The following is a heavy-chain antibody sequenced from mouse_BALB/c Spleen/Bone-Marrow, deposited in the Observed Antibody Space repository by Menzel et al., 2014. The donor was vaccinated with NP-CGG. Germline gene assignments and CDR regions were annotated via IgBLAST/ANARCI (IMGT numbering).Heavy chain of an antibody. CDR3: ARWEYYAMDY. D-gene: IGHD4-1*01. CDR2: IDPANGNT. Sequence: EVQLQQSGAELVKPGASVKLSCTASGFNIKDTYMHWVKQRPEQGLEWIGRIDPANGNTKYDPKFQGKTTITADTSSNTAYLQLSSLTSEDTAVYYCARWEYYAMDYWGQGTSVTVSS. V-gene: IGHV14-3*02. CDR1: GFNIKDTY. J-gene: IGHJ4*01.